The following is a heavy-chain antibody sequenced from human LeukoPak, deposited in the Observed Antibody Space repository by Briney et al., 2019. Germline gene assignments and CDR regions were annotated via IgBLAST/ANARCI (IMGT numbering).Heavy chain of an antibody. Sequence: PAGSLSPSSAAPGFTVSSNYMSCVRKAPAKGLEWVSLIYSGVSTYYAASVKGRFTISRDNSKNTLYLQMNSLRVEDTALYYCARVAGSARYGMDVWGQGTTVTVS. CDR2: IYSGVST. J-gene: IGHJ6*02. D-gene: IGHD3-10*01. CDR1: GFTVSSNY. V-gene: IGHV3-66*01. CDR3: ARVAGSARYGMDV.